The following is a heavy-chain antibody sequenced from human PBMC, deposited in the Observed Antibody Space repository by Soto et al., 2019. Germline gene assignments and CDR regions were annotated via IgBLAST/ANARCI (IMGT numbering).Heavy chain of an antibody. Sequence: QVQLVQSGAEVKKPGASVKVSCKASGYTFTSYYMHWVRQAPGQGLEWMGIINPSGGSTSYAQKFQCRVTMTRDTSTSTVYRELSSLRSEATAVYYCARGGVVVVAATPSIFTFECDYWGQGTLVTVSS. D-gene: IGHD2-15*01. V-gene: IGHV1-46*01. J-gene: IGHJ4*02. CDR2: INPSGGST. CDR3: ARGGVVVVAATPSIFTFECDY. CDR1: GYTFTSYY.